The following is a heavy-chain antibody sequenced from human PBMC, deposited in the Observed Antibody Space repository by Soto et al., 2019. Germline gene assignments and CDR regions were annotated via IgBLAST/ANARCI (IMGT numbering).Heavy chain of an antibody. Sequence: EVQLVESGGGLVKPGGSLRLSCAASGFTFSSYSMNWVRQAPGKGLEWVSSISSSSSYIYYADSVKGRFTISRDNAKNSLYLQMNSLRAEDTAVHYCARDDCSGGSCYPFDYWGQGTLVTVSS. CDR1: GFTFSSYS. CDR3: ARDDCSGGSCYPFDY. J-gene: IGHJ4*02. D-gene: IGHD2-15*01. V-gene: IGHV3-21*01. CDR2: ISSSSSYI.